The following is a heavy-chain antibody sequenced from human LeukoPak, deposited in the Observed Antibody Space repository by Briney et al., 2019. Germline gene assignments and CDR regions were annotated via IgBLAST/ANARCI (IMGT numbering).Heavy chain of an antibody. Sequence: SETLSLTCAVSGGSISSSNWWSWVRQPPGKGLEWIGEIYHSGSTNYNPSLKSRVTISVDTSKNQFSLKLSSVTAADTAVYYCARVDRMVRGVYDPWGQGTLVTVSS. D-gene: IGHD3-10*01. V-gene: IGHV4-4*02. CDR2: IYHSGST. CDR1: GGSISSSNW. J-gene: IGHJ5*02. CDR3: ARVDRMVRGVYDP.